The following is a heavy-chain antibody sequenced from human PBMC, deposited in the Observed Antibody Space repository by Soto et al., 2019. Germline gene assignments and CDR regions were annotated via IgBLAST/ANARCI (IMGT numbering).Heavy chain of an antibody. J-gene: IGHJ6*02. CDR1: GLTISNAW. V-gene: IGHV3-15*07. Sequence: EVQLVESGGGFIYPGGSLRLSCAASGLTISNAWMNWVRQAPGKGLEWFGRIKTNTEGGTTDYAAAVKGRFTVSRDDSKNTLYLQMNSLKTEYTAVYYCTTGSVEGVWGQGTTVTVSS. CDR2: IKTNTEGGTT. CDR3: TTGSVEGV. D-gene: IGHD2-15*01.